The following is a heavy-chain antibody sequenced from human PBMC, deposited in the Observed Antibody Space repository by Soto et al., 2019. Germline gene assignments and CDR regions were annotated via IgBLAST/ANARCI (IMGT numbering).Heavy chain of an antibody. J-gene: IGHJ4*02. CDR3: ARAGTRWNSYLIDY. CDR2: IYHSGCT. D-gene: IGHD1-7*01. V-gene: IGHV4-38-2*01. Sequence: SETLSLTCAVSSFSISSGYYWGWVRQPPGKGLEWIGSIYHSGCTYYNPSLKSRVTISVDRSKNQFSLKLSSVTAADTAVYYCARAGTRWNSYLIDYWGQGTLVTVSS. CDR1: SFSISSGYY.